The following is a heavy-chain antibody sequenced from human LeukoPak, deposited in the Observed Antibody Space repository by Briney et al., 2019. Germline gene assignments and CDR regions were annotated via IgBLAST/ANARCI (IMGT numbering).Heavy chain of an antibody. CDR2: IIPIFGTA. Sequence: GASVKVSCKASGGTFSSYAISWVRQAPGQGLEWMGGIIPIFGTANYAQKFQGRVTITADESTSTAYMELSSLRSEDTAVYYCARYYDFWSGSYYFDYWGQGTLVTVSS. CDR3: ARYYDFWSGSYYFDY. V-gene: IGHV1-69*13. D-gene: IGHD3-3*01. CDR1: GGTFSSYA. J-gene: IGHJ4*02.